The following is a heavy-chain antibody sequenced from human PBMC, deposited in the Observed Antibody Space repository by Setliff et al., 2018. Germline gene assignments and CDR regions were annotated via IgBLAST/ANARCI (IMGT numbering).Heavy chain of an antibody. CDR1: GFTFTSSA. CDR3: AGSYDILTGYYLAALGSSLNL. J-gene: IGHJ4*02. V-gene: IGHV1-58*01. Sequence: SVKVSCKASGFTFTSSAVQWVRQARGQRLEWIGWIVVGSGNTNYAQKFQGWVTMTRDTSISTAYMELSSLRSEDTAVYYCAGSYDILTGYYLAALGSSLNLWGQGTLVTVS. D-gene: IGHD3-9*01. CDR2: IVVGSGNT.